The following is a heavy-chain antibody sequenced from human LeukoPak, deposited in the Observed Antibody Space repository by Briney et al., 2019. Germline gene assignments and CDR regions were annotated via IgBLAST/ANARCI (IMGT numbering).Heavy chain of an antibody. Sequence: GGSLRLSCAASGFSFSTYDMNWVRQAPGKGPEWISYISGGGAPIYYRESVRGRFTISRDNAKNLLYLDMDSLRAEDTAVYYCARVGGRYSPLGYWGQGTLVTVSS. V-gene: IGHV3-48*03. CDR3: ARVGGRYSPLGY. CDR2: ISGGGAPI. CDR1: GFSFSTYD. J-gene: IGHJ4*02. D-gene: IGHD3-16*02.